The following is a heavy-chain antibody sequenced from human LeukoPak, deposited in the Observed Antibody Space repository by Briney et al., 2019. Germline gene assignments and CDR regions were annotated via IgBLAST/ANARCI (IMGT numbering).Heavy chain of an antibody. CDR1: GFTFSSYA. CDR2: ISGSGGST. Sequence: GGSLRLSCAASGFTFSSYAMSWVRQAPGKGLEWVSAISGSGGSTYYADSVKGRFTISRDNSKNTLYLQMNSLRAEDTAVYYCAKDRRELRPSYYYYMDVWGKGTTVTVSS. V-gene: IGHV3-23*01. D-gene: IGHD1-26*01. CDR3: AKDRRELRPSYYYYMDV. J-gene: IGHJ6*03.